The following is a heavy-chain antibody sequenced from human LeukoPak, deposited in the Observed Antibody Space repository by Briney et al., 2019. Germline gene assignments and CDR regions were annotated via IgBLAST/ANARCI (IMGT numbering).Heavy chain of an antibody. D-gene: IGHD3-22*01. CDR2: INHSGST. CDR1: RGSFSDYY. CDR3: ASLDSSPEEGAFDI. Sequence: SETLSLTCAVYRGSFSDYYWSWIRQPPGKGLEWIGEINHSGSTIYNPSLKSRVTISRDTSKNQFSLKLSSVTAADTAVYYCASLDSSPEEGAFDIWGQGTMVTVSS. V-gene: IGHV4-34*01. J-gene: IGHJ3*02.